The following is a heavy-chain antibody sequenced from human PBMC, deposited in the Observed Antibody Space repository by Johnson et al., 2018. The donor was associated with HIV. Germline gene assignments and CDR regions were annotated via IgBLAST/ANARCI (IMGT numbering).Heavy chain of an antibody. J-gene: IGHJ3*02. Sequence: EVLLLESGGGLIQPGGSLRLSCAASGFTVSSNYMSWVRQAPGKGLEWVSVIYSGGSTYYADSVEGRFTISRDNSKNTLYLQMNSLRAEDTAVYYCAREIIVGPTTSDSDAFDIWGQGTIVSVSS. V-gene: IGHV3-53*01. CDR3: AREIIVGPTTSDSDAFDI. CDR1: GFTVSSNY. D-gene: IGHD1-26*01. CDR2: IYSGGST.